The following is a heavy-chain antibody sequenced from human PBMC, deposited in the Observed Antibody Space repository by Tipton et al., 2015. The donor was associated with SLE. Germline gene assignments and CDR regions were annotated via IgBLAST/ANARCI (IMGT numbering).Heavy chain of an antibody. J-gene: IGHJ5*02. V-gene: IGHV3-21*03. D-gene: IGHD6-19*01. CDR1: GFTFSSYS. CDR2: ISSSSSYI. Sequence: SLRLSCAASGFTFSSYSMNWVRQAPGKGLEWVSSISSSSSYIYYADSVKGRFTISRDNAKNSLYLQMNSLRAEDTAVYYCARLEFHSGDWYSEGWFDPWGQGTLVTVSS. CDR3: ARLEFHSGDWYSEGWFDP.